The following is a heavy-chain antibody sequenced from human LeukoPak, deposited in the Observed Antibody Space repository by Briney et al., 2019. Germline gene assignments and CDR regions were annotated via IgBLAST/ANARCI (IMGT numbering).Heavy chain of an antibody. CDR3: ARGPSARFFGVAKGAFDI. CDR2: ISGSDAGT. V-gene: IGHV3-23*01. CDR1: GFTFNNYA. Sequence: PGGSLRLSCAASGFTFNNYAMSWVRQAPGKGLEWVSAISGSDAGTYYADSVKGRFTISRDNSKNTLDLQMNSLRAEDTAVYYCARGPSARFFGVAKGAFDIWGQGTMVTVSS. J-gene: IGHJ3*02. D-gene: IGHD3-3*01.